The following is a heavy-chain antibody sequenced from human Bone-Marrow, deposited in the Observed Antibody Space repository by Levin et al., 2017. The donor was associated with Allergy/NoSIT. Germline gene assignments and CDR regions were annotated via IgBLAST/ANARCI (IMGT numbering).Heavy chain of an antibody. Sequence: SGPTLVKPTQTLTLTCTFSGFSLSTNGMCVSWIRQPPGKALEWLARIDWDNDKYYSTSLKTRLTISKDTSKNQVVLIMTNMDPVDTATYYCARTPRKHYDDGSGYSDYWGQGSLVTVSS. CDR1: GFSLSTNGMC. CDR3: ARTPRKHYDDGSGYSDY. V-gene: IGHV2-70*11. J-gene: IGHJ4*02. D-gene: IGHD3-22*01. CDR2: IDWDNDK.